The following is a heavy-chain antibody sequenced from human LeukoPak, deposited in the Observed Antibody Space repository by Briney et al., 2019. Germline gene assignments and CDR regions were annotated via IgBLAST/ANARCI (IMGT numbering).Heavy chain of an antibody. V-gene: IGHV1-69*04. D-gene: IGHD5-24*01. CDR2: IIPILGIA. Sequence: SVKVSCKASGGTFSSYAISWVRQAPGQGLEWMGRIIPILGIANYAQKFQGRVTITADKSTSTAYMKLSSLRSEDTAVYYCARDSRDGYKGAAFDIWGQGTMVTVSS. J-gene: IGHJ3*02. CDR1: GGTFSSYA. CDR3: ARDSRDGYKGAAFDI.